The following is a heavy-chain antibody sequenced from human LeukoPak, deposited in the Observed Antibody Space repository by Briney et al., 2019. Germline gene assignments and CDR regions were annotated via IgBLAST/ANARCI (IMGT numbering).Heavy chain of an antibody. V-gene: IGHV4-59*01. CDR1: GGSISSYY. CDR2: ISYTGST. J-gene: IGHJ2*01. Sequence: SETLSLTCTVSGGSISSYYWSWIRQPPGKGLESIGYISYTGSTNYNPSLKSRVTISIDTSKQFSLKLTSMTAADTAVYYCARDWGIAVAGTSYIDLWGRGTLVTVSS. D-gene: IGHD6-19*01. CDR3: ARDWGIAVAGTSYIDL.